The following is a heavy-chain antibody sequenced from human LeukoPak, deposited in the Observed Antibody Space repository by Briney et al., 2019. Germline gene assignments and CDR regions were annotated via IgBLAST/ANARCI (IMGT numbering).Heavy chain of an antibody. CDR2: ISGSGGST. CDR1: GFTFSSYA. Sequence: GPLRLSCAASGFTFSSYAMSWVRQAPGKGLEWVSAISGSGGSTYYADSVKGRFTISRDNSKNTLYLQMNSLRAEDTAVYYCASSGSYVAHYYGMDVWGQGTTVTVSS. D-gene: IGHD3-10*01. J-gene: IGHJ6*02. CDR3: ASSGSYVAHYYGMDV. V-gene: IGHV3-23*01.